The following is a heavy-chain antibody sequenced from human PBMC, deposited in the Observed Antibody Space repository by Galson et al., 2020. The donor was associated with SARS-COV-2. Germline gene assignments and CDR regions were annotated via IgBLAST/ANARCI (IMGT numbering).Heavy chain of an antibody. D-gene: IGHD5-18*01. CDR3: AREGYSYGFDY. CDR1: GGTFSSYA. J-gene: IGHJ4*02. Sequence: SVKVSCKTSGGTFSSYAINWVRQAPGQGLEWMGGIIPILGTGGYAQRFQDRVTITADEPTSTAYMELSSLRSDDTAVYYCAREGYSYGFDYWGQGTLVTVSS. V-gene: IGHV1-69*13. CDR2: IIPILGTG.